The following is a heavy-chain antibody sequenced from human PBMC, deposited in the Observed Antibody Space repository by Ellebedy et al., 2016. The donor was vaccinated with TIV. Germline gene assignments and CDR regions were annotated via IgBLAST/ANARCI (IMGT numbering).Heavy chain of an antibody. CDR3: AREAYYDSSGYYSAAFDI. J-gene: IGHJ3*02. CDR2: IIPILGIA. D-gene: IGHD3-22*01. V-gene: IGHV1-69*04. Sequence: AASVKVSCKASGGSFSTYAISWVRQAPGQGLEWMGRIIPILGIANYAHKFQGRVTITADKSTSTAYMELSSLRSEDTAVYYCAREAYYDSSGYYSAAFDIWGQGTMVTVSS. CDR1: GGSFSTYA.